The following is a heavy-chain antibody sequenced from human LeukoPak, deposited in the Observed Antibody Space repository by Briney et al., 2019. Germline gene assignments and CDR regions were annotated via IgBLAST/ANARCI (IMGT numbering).Heavy chain of an antibody. Sequence: GASVKVSCKVSGYTLTELSMHWVRQAPGKGLEWMGGFDPEDGETIYAQKFQGRVTLTEDTSTDTAYMELSSLRSEDTAVYYCATVKGGYGRWFDPWGQGTLVTVSS. D-gene: IGHD1-26*01. CDR3: ATVKGGYGRWFDP. J-gene: IGHJ5*02. CDR1: GYTLTELS. CDR2: FDPEDGET. V-gene: IGHV1-24*01.